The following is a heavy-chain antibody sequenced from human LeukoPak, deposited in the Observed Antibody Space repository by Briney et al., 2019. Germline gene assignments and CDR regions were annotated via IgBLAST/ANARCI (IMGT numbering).Heavy chain of an antibody. J-gene: IGHJ4*02. CDR2: IYYSGST. Sequence: SETLSLTCTVSGGSISSGGYYWSWIRQHPGKGLEWIGYIYYSGSTYYNPSLKSRVTISVDTSKNQFSLKLSSVTAADTAVHYCARRDYGDHLDFDYWGQGTLVTVSS. CDR1: GGSISSGGYY. V-gene: IGHV4-31*03. D-gene: IGHD4-17*01. CDR3: ARRDYGDHLDFDY.